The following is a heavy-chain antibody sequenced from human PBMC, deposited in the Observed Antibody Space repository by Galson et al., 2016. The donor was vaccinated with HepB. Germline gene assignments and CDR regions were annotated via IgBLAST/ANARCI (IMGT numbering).Heavy chain of an antibody. Sequence: SLRLSCAASGFTFSSYGMSWVRQAPRKGLEWVSGISGSGGNTYYADSVKGRFTITRDNSKTTLYLKMNSLRAEDTAVYYCAKIKGRWVADYWGQGTLVTVSS. D-gene: IGHD2-15*01. CDR2: ISGSGGNT. J-gene: IGHJ4*02. CDR3: AKIKGRWVADY. CDR1: GFTFSSYG. V-gene: IGHV3-23*01.